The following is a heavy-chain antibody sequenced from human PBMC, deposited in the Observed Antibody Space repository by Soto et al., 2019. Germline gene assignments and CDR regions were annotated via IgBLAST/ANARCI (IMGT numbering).Heavy chain of an antibody. J-gene: IGHJ6*02. CDR1: GGSISSSSYY. CDR2: IYYSGST. D-gene: IGHD6-19*01. V-gene: IGHV4-39*01. Sequence: QLQLQESGPGLVKPSETLSLTCTVSGGSISSSSYYWGWIRQPPGKGLEWIGSIYYSGSTYYNPSLKSRVTISVHTSKTQFSLKRSSVTAAAPAVYYCASLREIGVAGTSGYSYYGMGVWGQGTTVTVSS. CDR3: ASLREIGVAGTSGYSYYGMGV.